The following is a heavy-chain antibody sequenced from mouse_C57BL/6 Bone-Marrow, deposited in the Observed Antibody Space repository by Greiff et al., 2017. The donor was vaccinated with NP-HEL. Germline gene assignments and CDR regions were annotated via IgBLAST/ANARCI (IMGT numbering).Heavy chain of an antibody. Sequence: VKLQQSGAELVKPGASVKMSCKASGYTFTSYWITWVKQRPGQGLAWIGDIYPGSGSTNYNEKFKSKATLTVDTSSSTAYMQLSSLTSEDSAVYYCARREVFRDYWGQGTSVTVSS. CDR3: ARREVFRDY. V-gene: IGHV1-55*01. J-gene: IGHJ4*01. CDR2: IYPGSGST. CDR1: GYTFTSYW.